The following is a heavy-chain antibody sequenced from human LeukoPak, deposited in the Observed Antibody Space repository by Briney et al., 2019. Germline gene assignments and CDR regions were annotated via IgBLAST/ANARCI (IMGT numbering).Heavy chain of an antibody. CDR3: VRASGADRPSDY. CDR1: GGSISSYY. V-gene: IGHV4-59*01. CDR2: ISYIGST. Sequence: PSETLSLTCTVSGGSISSYYCNWIRQPPGQRPEWIGYISYIGSTNYHPSLKRRVTMSVDLSKNQFSLKLISVTAADTAVYYCVRASGADRPSDYWGQGTLVTVSS. J-gene: IGHJ4*02. D-gene: IGHD3-10*01.